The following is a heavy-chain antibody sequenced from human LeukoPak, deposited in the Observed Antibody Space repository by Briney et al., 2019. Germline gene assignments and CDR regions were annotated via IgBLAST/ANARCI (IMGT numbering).Heavy chain of an antibody. CDR1: GGTSFNYT. J-gene: IGHJ3*02. D-gene: IGHD2-15*01. CDR3: AGESSCSSGTCSHAFHI. CDR2: IIPIFGAT. Sequence: GASVEVSCKASGGTSFNYTLTWVRQAPGQGLEWMGGIIPIFGATTYAQKFKGRVTITADEATSTAYMELSSLRSEDTAIYYCAGESSCSSGTCSHAFHIWGQGTMVTVSS. V-gene: IGHV1-69*13.